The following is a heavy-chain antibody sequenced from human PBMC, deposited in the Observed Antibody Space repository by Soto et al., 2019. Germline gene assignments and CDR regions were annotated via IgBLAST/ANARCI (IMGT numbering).Heavy chain of an antibody. J-gene: IGHJ4*02. CDR3: VLESGYYYFDY. D-gene: IGHD3-3*01. CDR2: IYHSGST. CDR1: GYSISSGYY. V-gene: IGHV4-38-2*01. Sequence: SETLSLTCAVSGYSISSGYYWGWIRQPPGKGLEWIGSIYHSGSTYYNPSLKSRVTISVDTSKNQFSLKLSSVTAADTAVYYCVLESGYYYFDYWGQGTLVTVSS.